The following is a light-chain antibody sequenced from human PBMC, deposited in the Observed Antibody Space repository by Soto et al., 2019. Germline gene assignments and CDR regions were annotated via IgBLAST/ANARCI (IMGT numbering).Light chain of an antibody. V-gene: IGKV3-15*01. Sequence: IVLTQSPATVSLSPGDRATLSCRASRSVSSTVAWYQQKPGQAPRLLIYAASTRARGIPARFSGSGSGTEFTLSISSLQSEDFAVYYCQQYNNWPRTFGQGTKVDIK. J-gene: IGKJ1*01. CDR3: QQYNNWPRT. CDR1: RSVSST. CDR2: AAS.